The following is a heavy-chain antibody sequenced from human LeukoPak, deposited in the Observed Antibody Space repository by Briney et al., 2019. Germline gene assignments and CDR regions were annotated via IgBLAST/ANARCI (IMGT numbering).Heavy chain of an antibody. J-gene: IGHJ4*02. CDR1: GGSISSGDYY. Sequence: SETLSLTCTVSGGSISSGDYYWSWIRQPPGKGLEWIGYIYYSGSTYYNPSFKSRVTISADTSKNQFSLKLSSVTAADTAVYYCAANWNDGGSDDYWGQGTLVTVSS. CDR2: IYYSGST. CDR3: AANWNDGGSDDY. V-gene: IGHV4-30-4*08. D-gene: IGHD1-1*01.